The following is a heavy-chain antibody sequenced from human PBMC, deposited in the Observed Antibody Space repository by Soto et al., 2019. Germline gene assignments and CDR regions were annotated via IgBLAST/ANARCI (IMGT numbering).Heavy chain of an antibody. CDR2: ISANNGNT. V-gene: IGHV1-18*01. D-gene: IGHD1-7*01. CDR3: ARCGNWNYASDS. CDR1: GYTFTSSG. J-gene: IGHJ4*02. Sequence: QVQLVQSGPEVKKPGASVKVSCKTSGYTFTSSGISWVRQAPGQGLEWMGWISANNGNTNYAQIVQGRATMTTDTSSSTGYLELRRLRTDDTAVYYCARCGNWNYASDSWGQGTLVTVAS.